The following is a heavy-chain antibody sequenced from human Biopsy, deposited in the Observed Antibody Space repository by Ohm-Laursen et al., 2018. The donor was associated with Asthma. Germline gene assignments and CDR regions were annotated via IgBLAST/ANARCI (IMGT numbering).Heavy chain of an antibody. D-gene: IGHD2-2*01. CDR2: IIPIFGPT. Sequence: SSVKVSCKAYGDSFISYAITWVRQAPGQGLGWMGGIIPIFGPTNYAQKFQGRVTISADDSTSTAYMELSSLSSEGTALYYCARGPEYVRSSGALDYWGQGTLVTVSS. J-gene: IGHJ4*02. V-gene: IGHV1-69*01. CDR1: GDSFISYA. CDR3: ARGPEYVRSSGALDY.